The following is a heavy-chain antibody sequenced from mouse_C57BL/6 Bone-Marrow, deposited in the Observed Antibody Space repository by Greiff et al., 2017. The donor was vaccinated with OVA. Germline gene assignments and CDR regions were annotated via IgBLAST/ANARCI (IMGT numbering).Heavy chain of an antibody. J-gene: IGHJ2*01. CDR3: AREDYGVVGY. D-gene: IGHD1-1*02. Sequence: EVHLVESGPGLVKPSQSLSLTCSVTGYSITSGYYWNWIRQFPGNKLEWMGYISYDGSNNYNPSLKNRISITRDTSKNQFFLKLNSVTTEDTATYYCAREDYGVVGYWGQGTTLTVSS. CDR1: GYSITSGYY. CDR2: ISYDGSN. V-gene: IGHV3-6*01.